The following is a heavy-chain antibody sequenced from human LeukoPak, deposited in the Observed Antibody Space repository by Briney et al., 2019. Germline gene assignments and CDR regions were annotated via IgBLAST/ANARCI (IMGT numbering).Heavy chain of an antibody. CDR3: ARLRVSFRGPDAFDI. D-gene: IGHD2-2*01. J-gene: IGHJ3*02. CDR2: IYPGDSDT. V-gene: IGHV5-51*01. CDR1: GYSFSIYW. Sequence: GESLKISCKGSGYSFSIYWIAWVRQMPGKGLEWMGIIYPGDSDTRYSPSFQGQVTISADKSISTAYLQWSSLKASDTAMYYCARLRVSFRGPDAFDIWGQGTMVTVSS.